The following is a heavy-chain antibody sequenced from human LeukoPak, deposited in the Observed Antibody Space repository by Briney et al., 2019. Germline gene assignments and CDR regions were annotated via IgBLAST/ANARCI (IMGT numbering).Heavy chain of an antibody. D-gene: IGHD6-25*01. V-gene: IGHV3-11*01. J-gene: IGHJ6*03. CDR2: ISSSGSII. CDR1: GFTFSDSY. Sequence: GGSLRLSCAASGFTFSDSYMSWIRQAPGKGLEWVSYISSSGSIIYYTDSVKGRFTISRDNAKNSLYLQMNSLRAEDTAVYYCATGYQYYDYYYMDVWGKGTTVTISS. CDR3: ATGYQYYDYYYMDV.